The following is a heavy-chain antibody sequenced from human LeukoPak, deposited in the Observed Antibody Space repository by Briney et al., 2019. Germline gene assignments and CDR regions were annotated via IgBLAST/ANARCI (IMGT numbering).Heavy chain of an antibody. D-gene: IGHD3-10*02. Sequence: SEILSLTCAVYGGSFSGYYWSWVRQPPGKGLEWIGEINHSGSTNYNPSLKSRVTISVDTSKNQFSLKLSSVTAADTAVYYCARVVRGLSRYYFDYWGQGTLVTVSS. CDR1: GGSFSGYY. V-gene: IGHV4-34*01. J-gene: IGHJ4*02. CDR2: INHSGST. CDR3: ARVVRGLSRYYFDY.